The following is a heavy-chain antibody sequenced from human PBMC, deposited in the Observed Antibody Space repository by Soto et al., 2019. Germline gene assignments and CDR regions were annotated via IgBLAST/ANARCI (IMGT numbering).Heavy chain of an antibody. D-gene: IGHD6-25*01. CDR1: GYTLTELS. J-gene: IGHJ4*02. Sequence: GASVKVSFKVSGYTLTELSMHWLRQAPGKGLEWMGGFDPEDGETIYAQKFQGRVTMTEDTSTDTAYMELSSLRSEDTAVYYCATWGAATTNFDCWGQGTLVTVSS. CDR2: FDPEDGET. V-gene: IGHV1-24*01. CDR3: ATWGAATTNFDC.